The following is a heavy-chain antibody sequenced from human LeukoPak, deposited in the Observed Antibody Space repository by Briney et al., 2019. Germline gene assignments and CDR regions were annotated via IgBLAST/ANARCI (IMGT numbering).Heavy chain of an antibody. D-gene: IGHD3-3*01. Sequence: PGGSLRLSCAASGFTFSSYAMSWVRQAPGKGLEWVSAISGSGGSTYYAGSAKGRFTISRDNSKNTLYLQMNSLRAEDTAVYYCAKSYDFWSGPFDYWGQGTLVTVSS. V-gene: IGHV3-23*01. CDR1: GFTFSSYA. J-gene: IGHJ4*02. CDR2: ISGSGGST. CDR3: AKSYDFWSGPFDY.